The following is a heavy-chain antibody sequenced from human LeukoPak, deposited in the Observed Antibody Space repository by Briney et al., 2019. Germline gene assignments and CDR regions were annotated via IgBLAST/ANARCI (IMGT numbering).Heavy chain of an antibody. V-gene: IGHV4-39*07. D-gene: IGHD6-6*01. Sequence: PSETLSLTCTVSGGSISSSSYYWGWIRQPPGKGLEWIGSIYYSGSTYYNPSLKNRVTISVDTSKNQFSLKLSSVTAADTAVYYCARDWWDSSSSGWFDPWGQGTLVTVSS. CDR3: ARDWWDSSSSGWFDP. J-gene: IGHJ5*02. CDR1: GGSISSSSYY. CDR2: IYYSGST.